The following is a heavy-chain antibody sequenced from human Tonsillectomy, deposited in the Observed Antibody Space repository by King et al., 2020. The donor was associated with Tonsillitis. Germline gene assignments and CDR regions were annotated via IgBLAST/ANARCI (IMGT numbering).Heavy chain of an antibody. J-gene: IGHJ4*02. CDR1: GFTVSSNY. CDR3: ARGGLYYDILTGYTPTYYFDY. D-gene: IGHD3-9*01. CDR2: IYSGGST. Sequence: VQLVESGGGLVQPGGSLRLSCAASGFTVSSNYMSWVRPAPGKGLEWVSVIYSGGSTYYADPMQGRFTISRDNSKNTLYLQMNSLSAEDTAVYYCARGGLYYDILTGYTPTYYFDYWGQGTLVTVSS. V-gene: IGHV3-66*01.